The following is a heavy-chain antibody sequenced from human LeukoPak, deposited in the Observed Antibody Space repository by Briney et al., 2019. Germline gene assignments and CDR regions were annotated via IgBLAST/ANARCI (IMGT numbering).Heavy chain of an antibody. V-gene: IGHV3-21*01. D-gene: IGHD1-1*01. CDR2: ISDNSYWI. Sequence: PGGSLRLSCAASGFTFSSYGMHWVRQAPGKGLEWVSSISDNSYWIYYAASVEGRFIISRDNSKNTLYLQMNSLRAEDTAVYYCARDSGPLEPHGDAFDIWGQGTMVTVSS. J-gene: IGHJ3*02. CDR1: GFTFSSYG. CDR3: ARDSGPLEPHGDAFDI.